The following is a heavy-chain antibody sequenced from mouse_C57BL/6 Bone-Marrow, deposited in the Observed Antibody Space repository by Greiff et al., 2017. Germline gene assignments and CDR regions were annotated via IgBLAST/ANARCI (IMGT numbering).Heavy chain of an antibody. V-gene: IGHV1-9*01. CDR3: ARHYYYGSLYYVDY. CDR2: ILPGSGST. Sequence: VQLQQSGAELMKPGASVKLSCKATGYTFTGYWIEWVKQRPGHGLEWIGEILPGSGSTTYNEKFKGKATFTADTSSNTAYMQLGSLTTDDSAIYYCARHYYYGSLYYVDYWGQGTTLTVSS. D-gene: IGHD1-1*01. CDR1: GYTFTGYW. J-gene: IGHJ2*01.